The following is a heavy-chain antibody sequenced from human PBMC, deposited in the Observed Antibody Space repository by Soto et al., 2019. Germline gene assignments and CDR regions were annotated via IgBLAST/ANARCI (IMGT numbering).Heavy chain of an antibody. V-gene: IGHV3-33*01. CDR1: GFSFSTYG. CDR3: ARDQQGATWD. Sequence: QVQLVESGGGVVQPGGSLRLSCAASGFSFSTYGMHWVRQAPGKGLEWVAVIWNDGSNKYYIDSVKGRFTVSRDNSKNTLYLQMNSLRAEDTAMYFCARDQQGATWDGGQGTLVTVSS. CDR2: IWNDGSNK. D-gene: IGHD1-26*01. J-gene: IGHJ4*02.